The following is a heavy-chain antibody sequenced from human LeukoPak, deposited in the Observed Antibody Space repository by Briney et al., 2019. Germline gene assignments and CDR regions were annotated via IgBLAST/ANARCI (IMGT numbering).Heavy chain of an antibody. V-gene: IGHV3-23*01. J-gene: IGHJ4*02. CDR1: GFTISSYS. CDR3: AKDWIVGATMVNYFDY. CDR2: ISGSDGTT. D-gene: IGHD1-26*01. Sequence: SIILSFAASGFTISSYSRSWIRQAPGKGLKCVSGISGSDGTTHYADSVKGRFNISRDNSKNTLYQQMNSLRAEDTAVYPCAKDWIVGATMVNYFDYEGQRRLVTVSS.